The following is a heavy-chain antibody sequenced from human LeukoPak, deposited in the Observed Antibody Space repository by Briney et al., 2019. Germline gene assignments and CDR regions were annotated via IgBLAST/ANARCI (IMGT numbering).Heavy chain of an antibody. D-gene: IGHD4-11*01. CDR2: IYRSGSA. CDR3: ARVDYILDY. J-gene: IGHJ4*02. CDR1: RYSISSGYH. Sequence: KPSETLSLTCAVSRYSISSGYHWAWIRQPPGKGLEWIGSIYRSGSAYYNPSLKSRVTISVDTSKNQFSLRVTPVTAADTAVYYCARVDYILDYWGQGTLVTVSS. V-gene: IGHV4-38-2*01.